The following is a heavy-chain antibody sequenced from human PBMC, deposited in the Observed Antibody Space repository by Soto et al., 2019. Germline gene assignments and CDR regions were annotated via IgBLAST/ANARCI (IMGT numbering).Heavy chain of an antibody. CDR3: AKGMAVAGTLDY. CDR2: ISYDGSNK. Sequence: QSGGSLRLSCAASGFTFSSYAMHWVRQAPGKGLEWVAVISYDGSNKYYADSVKGRFTISRDNSKNTLYLQMNSLRAEDTAVYYCAKGMAVAGTLDYWGQGTLVTVSS. V-gene: IGHV3-30-3*01. J-gene: IGHJ4*02. D-gene: IGHD6-19*01. CDR1: GFTFSSYA.